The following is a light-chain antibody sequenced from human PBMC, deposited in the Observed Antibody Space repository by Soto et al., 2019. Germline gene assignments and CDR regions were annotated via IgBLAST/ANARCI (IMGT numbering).Light chain of an antibody. Sequence: QSALTQPRSVSGSPGQSVTISCTGTSSDVGGYNYVSWYQQHPGKAPKPMIYDVSKRPSGVPDRFSGSKSGNTASLTISGLQAEDEADYYCCSYAGSYTFEVFGTGTKLTVL. V-gene: IGLV2-11*01. CDR2: DVS. J-gene: IGLJ1*01. CDR1: SSDVGGYNY. CDR3: CSYAGSYTFEV.